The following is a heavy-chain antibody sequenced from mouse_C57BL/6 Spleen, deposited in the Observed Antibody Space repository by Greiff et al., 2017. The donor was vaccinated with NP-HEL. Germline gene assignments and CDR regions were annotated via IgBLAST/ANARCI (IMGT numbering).Heavy chain of an antibody. CDR3: ARVDPSYYFDY. CDR2: IYPGSGST. CDR1: GYTFTSYW. J-gene: IGHJ2*01. V-gene: IGHV1-55*01. Sequence: QVHVKQSGAELVKPGASVKMSCKASGYTFTSYWITWVKQRPGQGLEWIGDIYPGSGSTNYNEKFKSKATLTVDTSSSTAYMQLSSLTSDDSAVYYCARVDPSYYFDYWGQGTTLTVSS.